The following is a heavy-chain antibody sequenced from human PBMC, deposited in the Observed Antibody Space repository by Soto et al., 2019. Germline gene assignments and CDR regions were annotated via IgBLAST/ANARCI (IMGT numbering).Heavy chain of an antibody. J-gene: IGHJ3*02. D-gene: IGHD1-26*01. V-gene: IGHV1-2*04. CDR1: GYTFTGYY. CDR3: ARGAEVGAPLRAAFDI. CDR2: INPNSGGT. Sequence: ASVKVSCKASGYTFTGYYMHWVRQAPGQGLEWMGWINPNSGGTNYAQKFQGWVTMTRGTSISTAYMELSRLRSDDTAVYYCARGAEVGAPLRAAFDIWGQGTMVTVSS.